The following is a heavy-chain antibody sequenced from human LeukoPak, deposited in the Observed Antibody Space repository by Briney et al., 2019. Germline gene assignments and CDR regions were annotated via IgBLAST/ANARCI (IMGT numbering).Heavy chain of an antibody. J-gene: IGHJ4*02. Sequence: ASVKVSCKASGYTFTGYYMHWLRQAPGQGLEWMGRINPNSGGTNYAQKFQGGVTMTRDTSISTAYMELSRLRSDDTAVYYCAIVDIVATAGFDYWGQGTLVTVSS. V-gene: IGHV1-2*06. CDR1: GYTFTGYY. CDR2: INPNSGGT. D-gene: IGHD5-12*01. CDR3: AIVDIVATAGFDY.